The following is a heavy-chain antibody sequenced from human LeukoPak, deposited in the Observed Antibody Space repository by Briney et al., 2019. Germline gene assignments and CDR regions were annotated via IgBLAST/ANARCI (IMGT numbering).Heavy chain of an antibody. CDR2: ISAYNGNT. J-gene: IGHJ4*02. D-gene: IGHD5-24*01. CDR3: ARAAWGGYKREYYFDY. CDR1: GYTFTSYG. V-gene: IGHV1-18*01. Sequence: GASVKVSCKASGYTFTSYGISWVRQAPGQGLEWMGWISAYNGNTNYAQKLQGRVTMTTDTSTSTAYMELRSLRSDDTAVYYCARAAWGGYKREYYFDYWGQGTLVTVSS.